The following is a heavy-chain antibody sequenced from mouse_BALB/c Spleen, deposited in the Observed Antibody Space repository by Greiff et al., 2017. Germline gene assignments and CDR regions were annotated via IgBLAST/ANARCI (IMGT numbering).Heavy chain of an antibody. CDR2: INPSNGRT. CDR3: ARVTTVNFDY. D-gene: IGHD1-1*01. J-gene: IGHJ2*01. V-gene: IGHV1S81*02. CDR1: GYTFTSYW. Sequence: VQLQQSGAELVKPGASVKLSCKASGYTFTSYWMHWVKQRPGQGLEWIGEINPSNGRTNYNEKFKSKATLTVDKSSSTAYMQLSSLTSEDSAVYYCARVTTVNFDYWGQGTTLTVSS.